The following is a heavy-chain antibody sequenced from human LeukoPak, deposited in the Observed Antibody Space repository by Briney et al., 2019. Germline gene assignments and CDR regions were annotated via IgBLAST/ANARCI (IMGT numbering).Heavy chain of an antibody. CDR3: AREGQGAFDI. V-gene: IGHV4-61*02. CDR2: IYTSGST. Sequence: PSQTLSLTCTISGDSISSASHYWSWIRQPAGKGLEWIGRIYTSGSTNYNPSLRSRVTISVDTSKNQFSLKLSSVTAADTAAYYCAREGQGAFDIWGQGTMVTVSS. CDR1: GDSISSASHY. J-gene: IGHJ3*02.